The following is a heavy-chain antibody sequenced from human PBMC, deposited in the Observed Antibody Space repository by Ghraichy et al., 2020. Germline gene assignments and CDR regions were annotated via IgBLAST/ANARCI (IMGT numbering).Heavy chain of an antibody. V-gene: IGHV3-23*01. J-gene: IGHJ5*02. CDR3: TGDPGYCSTSTCYAEGGWFAP. D-gene: IGHD2-2*01. Sequence: GGSLRLSCAASGFTFGSNAMSWVRQAPGKGLEWVSTISGSGGNRHYDDSVKGRLTISRDNSKNTVDLHMSSLRADDTAGDYCTGDPGYCSTSTCYAEGGWFAPWGQGALVTVSS. CDR2: ISGSGGNR. CDR1: GFTFGSNA.